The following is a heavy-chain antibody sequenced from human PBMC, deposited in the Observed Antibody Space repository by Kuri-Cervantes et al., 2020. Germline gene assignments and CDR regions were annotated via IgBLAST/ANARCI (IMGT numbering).Heavy chain of an antibody. CDR3: ARWASDASDI. CDR1: GFTVSSNY. CDR2: IYSGGST. V-gene: IGHV3-53*01. Sequence: GESLKISCAASGFTVSSNYMSWVRQAPGKGLEWVSVIYSGGSTYYADSVKGRFTISRDNSKNTLYLQMNSLRAEDTAVYYCARWASDASDIWGQGTMVTVSS. J-gene: IGHJ3*02.